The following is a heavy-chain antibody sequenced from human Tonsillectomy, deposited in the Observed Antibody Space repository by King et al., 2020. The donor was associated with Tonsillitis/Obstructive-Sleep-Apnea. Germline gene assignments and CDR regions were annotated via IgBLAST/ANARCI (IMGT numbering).Heavy chain of an antibody. J-gene: IGHJ3*02. Sequence: VQLVESGGGVVQPGRSLRLSCAASGFTFSSYGMHWVRQAPGKGLEWVAVIWYDGSNKYYADSVKGRFTISRDNSKNTLYLQMNSLRAEDTAVYYCARGIWFRDSAYDAFDIWGEGTMVSVSS. CDR3: ARGIWFRDSAYDAFDI. CDR2: IWYDGSNK. CDR1: GFTFSSYG. V-gene: IGHV3-33*01. D-gene: IGHD3-10*01.